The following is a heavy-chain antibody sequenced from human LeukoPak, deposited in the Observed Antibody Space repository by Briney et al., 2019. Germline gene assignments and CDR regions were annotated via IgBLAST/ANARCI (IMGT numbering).Heavy chain of an antibody. Sequence: PGGSLRLSCVASGLTFSTYWMSWVRQAPGKGLEWVANIKEDGSEKYYVDSVKGRFTISRDNAKNSLYLQMNNLRAEDTAVHYCARDLYSNYAYWGQGTLVTVSS. CDR2: IKEDGSEK. CDR1: GLTFSTYW. J-gene: IGHJ4*02. CDR3: ARDLYSNYAY. V-gene: IGHV3-7*01. D-gene: IGHD4-11*01.